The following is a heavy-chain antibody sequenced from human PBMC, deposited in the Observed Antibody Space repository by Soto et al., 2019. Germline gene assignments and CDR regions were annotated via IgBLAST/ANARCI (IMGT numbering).Heavy chain of an antibody. CDR3: ARESRTFSLPGIDP. V-gene: IGHV4-38-2*02. CDR1: GYSITSSYY. J-gene: IGHJ5*02. Sequence: SETLSLTCAVSGYSITSSYYWGWIRQPPGKGLHWIGSVHYTGSTYYNPSLRSRVTISLDTAKNQISLKLNSVTAADTAVYFCARESRTFSLPGIDPWGQGTLVTVSS. CDR2: VHYTGST.